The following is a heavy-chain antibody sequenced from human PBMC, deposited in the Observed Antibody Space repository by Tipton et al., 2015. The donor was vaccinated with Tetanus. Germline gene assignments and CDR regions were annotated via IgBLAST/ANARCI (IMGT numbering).Heavy chain of an antibody. V-gene: IGHV4-61*08. CDR3: ARANNEFPKKGPFDS. CDR2: VYHSGAT. J-gene: IGHJ4*02. D-gene: IGHD1-1*01. CDR1: GSSIRGSGHY. Sequence: LRLSCTVSGSSIRGSGHYWTWIRQPPGKEPEWVGYVYHSGATNYHPSLKSRLAISTDTSKNQFSLNLRSVITADTAVYYCARANNEFPKKGPFDSWGQGSLVIVSS.